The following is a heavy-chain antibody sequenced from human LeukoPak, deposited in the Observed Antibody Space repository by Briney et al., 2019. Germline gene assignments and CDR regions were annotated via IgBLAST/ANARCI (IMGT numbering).Heavy chain of an antibody. CDR2: IYSGGST. CDR1: GFTVSSNY. V-gene: IGHV3-53*01. D-gene: IGHD5-18*01. J-gene: IGHJ6*03. CDR3: ATYLDTAMGAYYYYMDV. Sequence: GGSLRLSCAASGFTVSSNYMSWVRQAPGKGLEWVSVIYSGGSTYYADSVKGRFTISRDNSKNTLYLQMNSLRAEDTAVYYCATYLDTAMGAYYYYMDVWGKGTTVTVSS.